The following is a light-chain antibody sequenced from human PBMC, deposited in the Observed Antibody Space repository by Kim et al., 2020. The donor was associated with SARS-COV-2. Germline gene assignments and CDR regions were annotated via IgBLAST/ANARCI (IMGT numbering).Light chain of an antibody. J-gene: IGKJ1*01. V-gene: IGKV1-39*01. CDR3: QESYSSLWT. CDR2: DAF. CDR1: QSISNN. Sequence: VSVGDRVTISCRASQSISNNLTWYLQKPGKAPKLLMYDAFSWESGVPARFSGSGSGTNFTLTISSLQPEDFATYYCQESYSSLWTFGQGTKVEIK.